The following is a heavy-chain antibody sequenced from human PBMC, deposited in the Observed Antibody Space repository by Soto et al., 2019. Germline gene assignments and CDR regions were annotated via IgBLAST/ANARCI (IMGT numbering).Heavy chain of an antibody. CDR1: GFTFSSYG. J-gene: IGHJ4*02. V-gene: IGHV3-30*18. D-gene: IGHD6-13*01. CDR3: AKDTSRIAAAGYFDY. Sequence: QVQLVESGGGVVQPGRSLRLSCAASGFTFSSYGMHWVRQAPGKGLEWVAVISYDGSNKYYADSVKGRFTISRDNSKNTLYLQMNSLRAEDTAVYYCAKDTSRIAAAGYFDYWGQGTLVTVSS. CDR2: ISYDGSNK.